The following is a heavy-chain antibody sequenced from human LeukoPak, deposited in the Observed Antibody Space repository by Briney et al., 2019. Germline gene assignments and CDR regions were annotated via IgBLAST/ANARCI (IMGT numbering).Heavy chain of an antibody. D-gene: IGHD3-3*01. V-gene: IGHV3-74*01. Sequence: GGSLRLSCAASGFTFSTYWMHWVRQAPGKGLVWVSRIKRDGSTNYADSLKGRFTISRDNAKNTLSLQMNGLRHEDTGVYYCARAWSEVGGYYPEYFRHWGQGTLVTVSS. CDR1: GFTFSTYW. CDR3: ARAWSEVGGYYPEYFRH. J-gene: IGHJ1*01. CDR2: IKRDGST.